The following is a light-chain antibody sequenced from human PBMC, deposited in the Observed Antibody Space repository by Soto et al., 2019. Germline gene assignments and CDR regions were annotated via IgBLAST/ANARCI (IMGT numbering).Light chain of an antibody. CDR2: MGF. CDR3: MQALESPPT. CDR1: QSLLNRNGQNC. J-gene: IGKJ4*01. Sequence: DIVMTQSPLSLPVTPGEPASISCRSSQSLLNRNGQNCLDWYLQKPGQSPQLLIHMGFIRVSGVPGRFSGSGSGTYFTLTISRVEAEDVGVYYCMQALESPPTFGGGTKVEIK. V-gene: IGKV2-28*01.